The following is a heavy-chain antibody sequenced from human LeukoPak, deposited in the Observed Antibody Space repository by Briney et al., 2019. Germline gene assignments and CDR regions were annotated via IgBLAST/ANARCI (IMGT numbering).Heavy chain of an antibody. Sequence: GGSLRLSCAASGFTFSSYAMSWVPQAPGKGLEWVSAISGSGGSTYYADSVKGRFTISRDNSKNTLYLQMNSLRAEDTAVYYCAKVVAGQNWFDPWGQGTLVTVSS. V-gene: IGHV3-23*01. CDR1: GFTFSSYA. J-gene: IGHJ5*02. D-gene: IGHD2-15*01. CDR2: ISGSGGST. CDR3: AKVVAGQNWFDP.